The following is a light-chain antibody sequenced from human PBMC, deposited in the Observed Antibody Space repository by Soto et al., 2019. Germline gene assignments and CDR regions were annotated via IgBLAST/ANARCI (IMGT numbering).Light chain of an antibody. CDR1: QSVSSY. J-gene: IGKJ3*01. CDR3: QQRSNWPPVFT. Sequence: EIVLTQSPATLSLSPGERATLSCRASQSVSSYVAWYQQKPGQAPRLLIYDASKSATGIPARFSGSGSGTDFTLTISSLAPEDFAVYYCQQRSNWPPVFTFGPGTKVDIK. CDR2: DAS. V-gene: IGKV3-11*01.